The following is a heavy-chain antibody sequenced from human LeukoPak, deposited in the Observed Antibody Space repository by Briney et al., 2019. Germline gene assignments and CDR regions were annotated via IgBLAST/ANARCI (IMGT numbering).Heavy chain of an antibody. Sequence: SETLSLTCTVSGGSISHFYWNWIRQPPGKGLEWVGYIYYTGGTSYSASLNSRPTMSLDSSRNQFSLRLTSVTAADTAVYYCAREHKDYDGDGYYYGYWGQGTLVTVSS. CDR3: AREHKDYDGDGYYYGY. J-gene: IGHJ4*02. V-gene: IGHV4-59*12. CDR2: IYYTGGT. CDR1: GGSISHFY. D-gene: IGHD2-21*02.